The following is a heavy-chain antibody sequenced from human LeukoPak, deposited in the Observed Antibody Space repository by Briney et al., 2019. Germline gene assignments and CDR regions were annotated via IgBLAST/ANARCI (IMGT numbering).Heavy chain of an antibody. Sequence: SETLSLTCAVYGGSFSDYYWNWIRQPPGKGLEWIGEINHSGSTNYNPSLKSRVTISVDTSKNQFSLKLSSVTAADTAVYYCARESPGDYWGQGTLVTVPS. CDR1: GGSFSDYY. V-gene: IGHV4-34*01. CDR2: INHSGST. J-gene: IGHJ4*02. CDR3: ARESPGDY.